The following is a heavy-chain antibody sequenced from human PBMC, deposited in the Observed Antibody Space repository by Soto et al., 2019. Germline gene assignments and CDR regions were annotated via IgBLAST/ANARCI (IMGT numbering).Heavy chain of an antibody. V-gene: IGHV4-59*08. CDR3: ARPGFGPLHGLVDV. CDR1: GGSISSYY. D-gene: IGHD3-10*01. CDR2: VHHSWGP. Sequence: QVQLQESGPGLVKPSETLSLSCTVSGGSISSYYWSWFRQSPGKRMEWMGYVHHSWGPSYNPSRQSRGAITLDTSKDQFSLKVTSVTATDTAVYYCARPGFGPLHGLVDVWGQGTTVTVSS. J-gene: IGHJ6*02.